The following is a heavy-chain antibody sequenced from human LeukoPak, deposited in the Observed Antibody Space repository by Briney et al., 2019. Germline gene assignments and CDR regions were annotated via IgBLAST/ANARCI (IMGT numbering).Heavy chain of an antibody. Sequence: PSETLSLTCTVSGASISNSFWSWIRQPPGKGLEWVGYIFYTGNANYSPSLTSRVTISLDTSKNEFSLKLTSVTAADTGMYYCARVPLDRTNIVVVPAAISHPGAFDIWGQGTMVTVSS. V-gene: IGHV4-59*01. D-gene: IGHD2-2*02. CDR2: IFYTGNA. CDR3: ARVPLDRTNIVVVPAAISHPGAFDI. J-gene: IGHJ3*02. CDR1: GASISNSF.